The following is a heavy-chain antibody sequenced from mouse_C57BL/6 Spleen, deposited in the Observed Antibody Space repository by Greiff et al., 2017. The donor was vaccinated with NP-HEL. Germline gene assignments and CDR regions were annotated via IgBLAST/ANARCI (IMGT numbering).Heavy chain of an antibody. V-gene: IGHV1-50*01. Sequence: QVQLQQPGAELVKPGASVKLSCKASGYTFTSYWMQWVKQRPGQGLEWIGEIDPSDSYTNYNQKFKGKATLTVDTSSSTAYMQLSSLTSDDSAVYYCARAGVYDGYSYYFDYWGQGTTLTVSS. CDR3: ARAGVYDGYSYYFDY. CDR2: IDPSDSYT. CDR1: GYTFTSYW. D-gene: IGHD2-3*01. J-gene: IGHJ2*01.